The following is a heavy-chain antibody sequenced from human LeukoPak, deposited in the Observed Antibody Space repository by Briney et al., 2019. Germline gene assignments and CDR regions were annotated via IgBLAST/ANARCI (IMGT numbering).Heavy chain of an antibody. J-gene: IGHJ4*02. CDR3: AKHSGYDWYFDY. Sequence: GGSLRLSCAASGFTFTSYDITWVRQAPGKGLEWVSIISGSGGSTYHADSVKGRFTTSRDNSKNTLYLQMNSLRAEDTAVYYCAKHSGYDWYFDYWGQGTLVTVSS. D-gene: IGHD5-12*01. V-gene: IGHV3-23*01. CDR1: GFTFTSYD. CDR2: ISGSGGST.